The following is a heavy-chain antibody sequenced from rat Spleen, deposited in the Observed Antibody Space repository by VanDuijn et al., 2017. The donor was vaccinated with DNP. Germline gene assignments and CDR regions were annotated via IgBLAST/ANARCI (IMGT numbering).Heavy chain of an antibody. Sequence: QVQLEESGPGLMQPSETLSLTCTVSGFSLTSYGVSWVRQPPGKGLEWIAAISSGGSTYYNSALKSRLSISRDTSKSQVFLKMNSLQTEDTAIYFCIRGGVGRNWGQGVMVTVSS. V-gene: IGHV2S8*01. CDR3: IRGGVGRN. J-gene: IGHJ2*01. D-gene: IGHD4-3*01. CDR1: GFSLTSYG. CDR2: ISSGGST.